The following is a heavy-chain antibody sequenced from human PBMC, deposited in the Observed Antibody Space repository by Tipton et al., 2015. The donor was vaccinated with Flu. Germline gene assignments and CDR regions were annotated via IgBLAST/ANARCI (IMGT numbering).Heavy chain of an antibody. CDR1: GYTFTSYY. J-gene: IGHJ5*02. D-gene: IGHD2-15*01. V-gene: IGHV1-46*01. CDR2: INPSGGST. Sequence: QSGAEVKKPGASVKVSCKASGYTFTSYYMHWVRQAPGQGLEWMGIINPSGGSTSYAQKFQGRVTMTRDTSTSTVYMELSSLRSEDTAVYYCAKGGSLLLFAYNWFDPWCQGTLVTVSS. CDR3: AKGGSLLLFAYNWFDP.